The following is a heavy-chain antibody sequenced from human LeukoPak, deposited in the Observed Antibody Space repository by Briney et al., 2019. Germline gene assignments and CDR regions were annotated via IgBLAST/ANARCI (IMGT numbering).Heavy chain of an antibody. Sequence: QPGGSLRLSCAVSGFTFSSYWMNWVRQAPGEGLEWVANIKQDGSEKNYVDSVKGRFTISRDNAKSSLFLQMNDLRAEDTAAYYCAKGGRGNGEVYWGQGTLVTVSS. CDR3: AKGGRGNGEVY. V-gene: IGHV3-7*01. J-gene: IGHJ4*02. CDR2: IKQDGSEK. CDR1: GFTFSSYW. D-gene: IGHD2-8*01.